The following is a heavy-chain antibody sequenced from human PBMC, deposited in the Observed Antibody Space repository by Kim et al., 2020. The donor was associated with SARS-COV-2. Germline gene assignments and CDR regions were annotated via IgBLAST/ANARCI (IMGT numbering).Heavy chain of an antibody. CDR2: ISYDGSNK. CDR3: ARGRPXVTXXVVXXXNVXXXXXI. J-gene: IGHJ3*02. CDR1: GFTFSSYA. Sequence: GGSLRLSCAASGFTFSSYAMHWVRQAPGKGLEWVAVISYDGSNKYYADSVKGRFTISRDNSKNTLYLQMNSLRAEDTAVYYCARGRPXVTXXVVXXXNVXXXXXIWGQGTXXXVSS. D-gene: IGHD3-22*01. V-gene: IGHV3-30-3*01.